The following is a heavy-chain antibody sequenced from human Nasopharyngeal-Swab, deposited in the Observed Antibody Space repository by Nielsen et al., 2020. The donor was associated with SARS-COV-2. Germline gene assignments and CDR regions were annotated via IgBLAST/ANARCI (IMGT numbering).Heavy chain of an antibody. Sequence: GESLKISCAASGFSFSSYDMSWVRQAPGKGLEWVSGISGIDGSTYYADSVKGRFTISRDSSKNTLYLQMSSLRAEDTAVYYCAKGRCYYDTSGHLLFDYWGQGTLVTVSS. CDR1: GFSFSSYD. CDR2: ISGIDGST. J-gene: IGHJ4*02. V-gene: IGHV3-23*01. CDR3: AKGRCYYDTSGHLLFDY. D-gene: IGHD3-22*01.